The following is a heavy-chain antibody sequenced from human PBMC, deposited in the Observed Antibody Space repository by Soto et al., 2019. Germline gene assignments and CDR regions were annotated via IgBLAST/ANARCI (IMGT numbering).Heavy chain of an antibody. J-gene: IGHJ6*03. CDR1: GFTFSSYG. D-gene: IGHD3-10*01. CDR2: IWYDGSNK. CDR3: ARHSGDYYYMDV. Sequence: GGFLRLSCAASGFTFSSYGMHWVRQAPGKGLEWVAVIWYDGSNKYYADSVKGRFTISRDNSKNTLYLQMNSLRAEDTAVYYCARHSGDYYYMDVWGKGTTVNVSS. V-gene: IGHV3-33*01.